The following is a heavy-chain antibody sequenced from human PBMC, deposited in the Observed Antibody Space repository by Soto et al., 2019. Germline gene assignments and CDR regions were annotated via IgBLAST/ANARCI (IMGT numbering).Heavy chain of an antibody. J-gene: IGHJ3*02. V-gene: IGHV4-59*01. Sequence: QVQLQESGPGLVKPSETLSLTCTVSGGSISSYYWSWIRQPPGKGLEWIGYIYYSGSTNYNPSLKSRVTISVDTSKNQFSLKLSSVTAADTAVYYCARDDYYDSSGYHPVAFDIWGQGTMVTVSS. CDR3: ARDDYYDSSGYHPVAFDI. D-gene: IGHD3-22*01. CDR1: GGSISSYY. CDR2: IYYSGST.